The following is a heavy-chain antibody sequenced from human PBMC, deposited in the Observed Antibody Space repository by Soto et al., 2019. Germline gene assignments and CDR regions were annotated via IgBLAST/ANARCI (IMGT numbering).Heavy chain of an antibody. CDR2: MNPNSGNT. V-gene: IGHV1-8*01. D-gene: IGHD3-3*01. CDR1: GYTFTSYD. CDR3: ARVMAIFGVALYYFDY. Sequence: QVQLVQSGAEVKKPGASVKVSCKASGYTFTSYDINWVRQATGQGLEWMGWMNPNSGNTGYAQKFQGRVTMTRHTSISTSYMELSSLRSEDTAVYYCARVMAIFGVALYYFDYWGQGTLVTVSS. J-gene: IGHJ4*02.